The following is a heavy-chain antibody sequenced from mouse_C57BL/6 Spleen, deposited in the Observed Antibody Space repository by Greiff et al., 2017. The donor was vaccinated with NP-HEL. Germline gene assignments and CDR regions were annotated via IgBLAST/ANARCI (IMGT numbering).Heavy chain of an antibody. CDR1: GYAFSSSW. J-gene: IGHJ4*01. V-gene: IGHV1-82*01. CDR2: IYPGDGDT. CDR3: ASTYYSNYEAMDY. Sequence: VQLQQSGPELVKPGASVKISCKASGYAFSSSWMNWVKQRPGKGLEWIGRIYPGDGDTNYNGKFKGKATLTADKSSSTAYMQLSSLTSEDSAVYCCASTYYSNYEAMDYWGQGTSVTVSS. D-gene: IGHD2-5*01.